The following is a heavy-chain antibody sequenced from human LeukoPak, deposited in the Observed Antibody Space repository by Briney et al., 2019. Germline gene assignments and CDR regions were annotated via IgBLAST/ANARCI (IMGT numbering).Heavy chain of an antibody. V-gene: IGHV5-51*01. D-gene: IGHD2-21*01. CDR1: GYRFTTYW. CDR2: IYPGDSDI. CDR3: ARHGRGNAGSYNAFDI. Sequence: GESLKISCKASGYRFTTYWIGWVRQMPGKGLEWMGIIYPGDSDIRYSPPFQGQVTISADKSISTAYLQWCSLKASDTAMYYCARHGRGNAGSYNAFDIWGQGTMVTVSS. J-gene: IGHJ3*02.